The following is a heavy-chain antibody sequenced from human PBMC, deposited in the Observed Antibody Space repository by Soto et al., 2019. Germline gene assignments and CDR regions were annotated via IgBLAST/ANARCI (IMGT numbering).Heavy chain of an antibody. CDR2: IYYSGST. D-gene: IGHD3-9*01. CDR1: GGSISRSSYY. J-gene: IGHJ3*02. CDR3: ARLRRSPNDDSLTCLNDFDM. V-gene: IGHV4-39*01. Sequence: SETLSLTCTVSGGSISRSSYYWGWIRKPPGQGLEWIGSIYYSGSTYYNPSLKSRVTVLVVTSMTQFSLMRGSLAAAQLALYYCARLRRSPNDDSLTCLNDFDMGDPGTMENVSS.